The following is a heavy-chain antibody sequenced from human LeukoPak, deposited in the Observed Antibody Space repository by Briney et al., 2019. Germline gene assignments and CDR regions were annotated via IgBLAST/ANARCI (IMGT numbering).Heavy chain of an antibody. CDR3: ARERAGEDAFDI. CDR2: ISSSGTII. V-gene: IGHV3-48*03. D-gene: IGHD7-27*01. Sequence: GGSLRLSCAASGFSFSTYAMSWVRQAPGRGLEWVSYISSSGTIIYYADSVKGRFTISRDNAKNSLYLQINSLRAEDTAVYYCARERAGEDAFDIWGQGTMVTVSS. CDR1: GFSFSTYA. J-gene: IGHJ3*02.